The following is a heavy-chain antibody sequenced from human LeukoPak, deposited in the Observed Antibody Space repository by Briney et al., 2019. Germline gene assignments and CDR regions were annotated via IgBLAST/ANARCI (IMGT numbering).Heavy chain of an antibody. CDR2: IRSKANSYAT. CDR3: TMLHDSSGYYLGFDY. Sequence: PGGSLRLSCAASGFTFSNAWMSWVRQDPGKGLEGVGRIRSKANSYATAYAASVKGRFTISRDDSKNTAYLQMNSLKTEDTAVYYCTMLHDSSGYYLGFDYWGQGTLVTVSS. J-gene: IGHJ4*02. CDR1: GFTFSNAW. V-gene: IGHV3-73*01. D-gene: IGHD3-22*01.